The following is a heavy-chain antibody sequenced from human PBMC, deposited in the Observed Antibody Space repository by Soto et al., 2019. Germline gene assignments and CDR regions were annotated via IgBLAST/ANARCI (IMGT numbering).Heavy chain of an antibody. V-gene: IGHV4-34*01. CDR3: SIGQEGVVATH. Sequence: QVQLQQWGAGLLKPSENLSLNCAVTGGSLSGYYWSWIRQPPGKGLEWIGEVKDAGHTNYSPSLRGRVTISSDTSNNHFSLRLNSVTASDTGVSDCSIGQEGVVATHLDQGSLVTGSS. D-gene: IGHD5-12*01. CDR1: GGSLSGYY. J-gene: IGHJ4*02. CDR2: VKDAGHT.